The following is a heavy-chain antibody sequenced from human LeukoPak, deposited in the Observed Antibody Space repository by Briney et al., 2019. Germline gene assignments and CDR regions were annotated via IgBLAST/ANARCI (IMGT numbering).Heavy chain of an antibody. V-gene: IGHV1-69*01. CDR3: ALPTMVRGVHYYYHGMDV. J-gene: IGHJ6*02. CDR1: GGTFSSYA. D-gene: IGHD3-10*01. Sequence: GASVKVSCKASGGTFSSYAISWVRQAPGQGLKWMGGIIPIFGTANYAQKFQGRVTITADESTSTAYMELSSLRSEDTAVYYCALPTMVRGVHYYYHGMDVWGQGTTVTVSS. CDR2: IIPIFGTA.